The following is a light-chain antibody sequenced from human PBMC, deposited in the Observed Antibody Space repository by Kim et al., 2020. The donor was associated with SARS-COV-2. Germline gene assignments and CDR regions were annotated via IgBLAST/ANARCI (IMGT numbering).Light chain of an antibody. Sequence: LSPGERATLSCRASQSVSSFLAWYQQKPGQAPRLLISGASSRATGIPDRFSGSGSGTDFTLTISRLEPEDFAVYYCQQYGSSPRTFGQGTKVDIK. J-gene: IGKJ1*01. CDR3: QQYGSSPRT. CDR2: GAS. CDR1: QSVSSF. V-gene: IGKV3-20*01.